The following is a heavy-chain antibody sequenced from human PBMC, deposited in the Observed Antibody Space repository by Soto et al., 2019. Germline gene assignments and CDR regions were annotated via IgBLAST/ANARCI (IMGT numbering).Heavy chain of an antibody. V-gene: IGHV3-9*01. D-gene: IGHD3-3*01. CDR3: AKDRHDFWSGYIDY. J-gene: IGHJ4*02. CDR1: GFTFDDYA. Sequence: EVQLVESGGGLVQPGRSLRLSCAASGFTFDDYAMHWVRQAPGKGLEWVSGISWNSGSIGYADSVKGRFTISRDNAKNSLYLQMNSLRAEDTALYYCAKDRHDFWSGYIDYWGQGTLVTVSS. CDR2: ISWNSGSI.